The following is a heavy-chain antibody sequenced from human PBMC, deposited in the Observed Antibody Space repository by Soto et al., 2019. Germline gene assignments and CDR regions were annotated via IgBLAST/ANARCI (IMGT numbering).Heavy chain of an antibody. CDR2: IYTSGST. Sequence: SETLSLTCAVYGVSCSGHYWIWIRQPAGKGLEWTGRIYTSGSTNYNPSLKSRVTMSVDTSKNQFSLKLSSVTAADTAVYYCAGDSSYCSGGSCYGYFDYWGQGTLVTVSS. V-gene: IGHV4-4*07. J-gene: IGHJ4*02. D-gene: IGHD2-15*01. CDR1: GVSCSGHY. CDR3: AGDSSYCSGGSCYGYFDY.